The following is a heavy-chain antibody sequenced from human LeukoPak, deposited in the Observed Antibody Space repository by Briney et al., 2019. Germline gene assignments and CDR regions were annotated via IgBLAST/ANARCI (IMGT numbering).Heavy chain of an antibody. V-gene: IGHV4-59*01. CDR2: ISNSGST. CDR1: GGSISSYY. J-gene: IGHJ4*02. D-gene: IGHD6-13*01. Sequence: PSETLSLTCTVSGGSISSYYWSWIRQPPGKGLEWSGYISNSGSTNYNPSLKSRVTISIDTSKNQCSLKVSSVTAADTAVYYCARVIAAAGSDYFDYWGQGTLVTVSS. CDR3: ARVIAAAGSDYFDY.